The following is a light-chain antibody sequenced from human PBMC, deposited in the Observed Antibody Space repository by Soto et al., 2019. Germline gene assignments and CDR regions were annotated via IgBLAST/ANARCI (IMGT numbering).Light chain of an antibody. Sequence: EIQMTQSPSTLSASVGDRVTITCRASQTISAWLAWYQQKPGKAPKLLIYKASILESGVPSRFGGSGSTTEFTLTISSLEPEDFAVYYCQQRSNWPPTWTCGQGTKV. CDR2: KAS. J-gene: IGKJ1*01. CDR1: QTISAW. CDR3: QQRSNWPPTWT. V-gene: IGKV1-5*03.